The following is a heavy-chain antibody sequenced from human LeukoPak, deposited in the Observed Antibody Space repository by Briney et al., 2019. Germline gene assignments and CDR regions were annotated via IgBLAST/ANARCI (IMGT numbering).Heavy chain of an antibody. J-gene: IGHJ4*02. D-gene: IGHD3-22*01. Sequence: GGSLRLSCAASGFTFINYNMNWVRQAPGKGLEWVSYISGSSSTIYYADSVKGRFTISRDNAKNSLYLQMNSLRAGDTAVYYCARDDSSGYPFDYWGQGHLVTVSS. CDR1: GFTFINYN. V-gene: IGHV3-48*01. CDR3: ARDDSSGYPFDY. CDR2: ISGSSSTI.